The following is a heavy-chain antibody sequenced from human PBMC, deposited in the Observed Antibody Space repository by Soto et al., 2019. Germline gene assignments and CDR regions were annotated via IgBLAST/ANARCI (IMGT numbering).Heavy chain of an antibody. D-gene: IGHD5-18*01. CDR1: GYTFTSYG. CDR3: ARASRVDTAMVKSFDY. J-gene: IGHJ4*02. CDR2: ISAHNGNT. Sequence: ASVKVSCKASGYTFTSYGISWLRQAPGQGLEWRGWISAHNGNTNHAHKIQGRLTMTTDTSKRTTYMELRRLRSDDTAVYHRARASRVDTAMVKSFDYWGLGTLLTVAS. V-gene: IGHV1-18*01.